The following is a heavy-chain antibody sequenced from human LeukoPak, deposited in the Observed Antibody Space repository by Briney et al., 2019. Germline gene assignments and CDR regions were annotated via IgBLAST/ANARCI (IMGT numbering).Heavy chain of an antibody. CDR1: RFTFSSYA. D-gene: IGHD3-22*01. J-gene: IGHJ4*02. Sequence: GGSLRLSCAASRFTFSSYAMSWVRQAPGKGLEWVSAISGSGGSTYYADSVKGRFTISGDNSKNTLYLQMNSLRAEDTAVYYCAKDVRSSGNFDYWGQGTLVTVSS. CDR3: AKDVRSSGNFDY. CDR2: ISGSGGST. V-gene: IGHV3-23*01.